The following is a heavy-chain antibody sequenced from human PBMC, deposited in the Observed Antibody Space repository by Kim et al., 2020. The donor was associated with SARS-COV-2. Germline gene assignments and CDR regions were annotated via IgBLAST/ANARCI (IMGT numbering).Heavy chain of an antibody. V-gene: IGHV3-11*06. CDR1: GFTFSDYF. Sequence: GGSLRLSCAASGFTFSDYFMSWIRQAPGKGLEWVSYISSSSTYTNYADSVKGRFTISRDNAKNSLYLQMNSLRAEDTAVYYCARDTTTAAADNYYYYGMDVWGQRTTVTVSS. CDR2: ISSSSTYT. J-gene: IGHJ6*02. D-gene: IGHD6-13*01. CDR3: ARDTTTAAADNYYYYGMDV.